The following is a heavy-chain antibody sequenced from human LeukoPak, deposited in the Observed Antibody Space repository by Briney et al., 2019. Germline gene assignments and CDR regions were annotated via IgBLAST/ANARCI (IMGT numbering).Heavy chain of an antibody. CDR1: GFTVSSNY. Sequence: PGGSLRLSCAASGFTVSSNYMSWVRQAPGKGLEWVSVIYSGGSTYYADSVKGRFTISRDNAKNSLYLQMNSLRAEDTAVYYCARWTDTAMITYWGQGTLVTVSS. D-gene: IGHD5-18*01. V-gene: IGHV3-66*01. CDR3: ARWTDTAMITY. J-gene: IGHJ4*02. CDR2: IYSGGST.